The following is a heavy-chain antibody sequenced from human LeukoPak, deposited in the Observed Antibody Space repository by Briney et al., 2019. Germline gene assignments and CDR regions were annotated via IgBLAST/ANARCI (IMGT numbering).Heavy chain of an antibody. CDR2: IYTSGTT. CDR1: GGSISNYY. Sequence: PSETLSLTCTVSGGSISNYYWSWIRQPAGKGLEWIGRIYTSGTTHYNPSLKSRVTMSVDTSKNQFSLNLSSVTAADTAVYYCARDLSGVTGYTYGRGIDYWGQGTLVTVSS. V-gene: IGHV4-4*07. D-gene: IGHD5-18*01. J-gene: IGHJ4*02. CDR3: ARDLSGVTGYTYGRGIDY.